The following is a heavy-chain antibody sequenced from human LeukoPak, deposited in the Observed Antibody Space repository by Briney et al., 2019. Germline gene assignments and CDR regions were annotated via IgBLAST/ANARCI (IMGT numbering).Heavy chain of an antibody. D-gene: IGHD2-15*01. V-gene: IGHV1-18*01. J-gene: IGHJ6*03. CDR3: GRIQNDYYYYYMDV. Sequence: ASVKVSCKASGYTFTSYGISWVRQAPGQGLEWMGWISAYNGNTNYAQKLQGRVTMTTDTSTSTAYMELRSLRSDDTAVYYCGRIQNDYYYYYMDVWAKGTTVTVSS. CDR1: GYTFTSYG. CDR2: ISAYNGNT.